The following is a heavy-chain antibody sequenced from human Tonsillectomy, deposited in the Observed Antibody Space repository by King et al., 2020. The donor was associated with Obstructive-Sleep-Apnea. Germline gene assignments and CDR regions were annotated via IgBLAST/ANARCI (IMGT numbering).Heavy chain of an antibody. CDR3: AFYGSSPSCATPQYYYYYYGMDV. V-gene: IGHV4-39*07. Sequence: MQLQESGPGLVKPSETLSLTCTVSGDSISSSSYYWGWIRQPPGKGLEWIGSMHYSGSTYYNPSLRSLVTISVDTPKNQFSLKLSPVTAADTAVYYCAFYGSSPSCATPQYYYYYYGMDVWGQGTTVTVSS. J-gene: IGHJ6*02. CDR2: MHYSGST. CDR1: GDSISSSSYY. D-gene: IGHD2-2*01.